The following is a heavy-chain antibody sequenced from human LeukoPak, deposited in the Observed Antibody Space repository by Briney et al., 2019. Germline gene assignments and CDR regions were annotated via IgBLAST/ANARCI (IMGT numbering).Heavy chain of an antibody. V-gene: IGHV3-48*01. CDR1: GFTFSSHS. Sequence: PGGSLRLSCAASGFTFSSHSMNWVRQAPGKGLEWVSYISSSGSTIYYAVSVRGPFSISKDNAKNSLHLQMTSLRAEDTAVYYCARGTVAGKAPYWGQGTLVTVSS. D-gene: IGHD6-19*01. J-gene: IGHJ4*02. CDR3: ARGTVAGKAPY. CDR2: ISSSGSTI.